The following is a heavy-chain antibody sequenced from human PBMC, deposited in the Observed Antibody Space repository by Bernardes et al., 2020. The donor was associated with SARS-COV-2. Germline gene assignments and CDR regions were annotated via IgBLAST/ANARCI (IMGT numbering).Heavy chain of an antibody. V-gene: IGHV3-15*01. CDR2: IKDKSDGETT. CDR3: TTDSEGTFTTGWPDN. Sequence: GGSLRLSCAASGLTFNKAWMSWVRQAPGKGLEWVGRIKDKSDGETTDYATPVKGRFIISRDDSKDTVYLQMDSLRTEDTAVYYCTTDSEGTFTTGWPDNWGQGTLVTVSS. J-gene: IGHJ4*02. CDR1: GLTFNKAW. D-gene: IGHD6-19*01.